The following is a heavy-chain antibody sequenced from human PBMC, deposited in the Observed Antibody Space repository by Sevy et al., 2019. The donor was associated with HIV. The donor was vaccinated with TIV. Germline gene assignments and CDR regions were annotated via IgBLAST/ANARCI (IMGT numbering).Heavy chain of an antibody. CDR3: ARAHYDFWSGYYRDYYYYGMDV. Sequence: SETLSLTCAVSGYSISSGYYWGWIRQPPGKGLEWIGSIYHSWSTYYNPSLKSRVTISVDTSKNQFSLKLSSVTAADTAVYYCARAHYDFWSGYYRDYYYYGMDVWGQGTTVTVSS. D-gene: IGHD3-3*01. V-gene: IGHV4-38-2*01. CDR2: IYHSWST. CDR1: GYSISSGYY. J-gene: IGHJ6*02.